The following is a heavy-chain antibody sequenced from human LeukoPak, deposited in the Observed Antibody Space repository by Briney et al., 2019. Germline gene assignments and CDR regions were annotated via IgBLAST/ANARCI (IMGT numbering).Heavy chain of an antibody. CDR2: IYYSGST. J-gene: IGHJ4*02. D-gene: IGHD2-8*01. CDR1: GGSVSSDSYY. V-gene: IGHV4-61*01. Sequence: SETLSLTCTVSGGSVSSDSYYWSWIRQPPGKGLAWIGYIYYSGSTNYNPSLKSRVTISVDTSKNQFSLKLSSVTAADTAVYYCARVPQFNGLFDYWGQGTLVTVSS. CDR3: ARVPQFNGLFDY.